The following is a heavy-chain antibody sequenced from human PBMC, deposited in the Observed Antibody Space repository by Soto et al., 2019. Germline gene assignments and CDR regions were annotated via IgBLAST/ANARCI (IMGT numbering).Heavy chain of an antibody. V-gene: IGHV3-23*01. J-gene: IGHJ3*02. CDR3: AKVAEYYDILTGYYCDAFDI. Sequence: EVQLLESGGGLVQPGGSLRLSCAASGFTFSSYAMSWVRQAPGKGLEWVSAISGSGGSTYYADSVKGRFTISRDNSKNTLYLQMNSLRAEDTAVYYCAKVAEYYDILTGYYCDAFDIWGQGTMVTVSS. CDR1: GFTFSSYA. D-gene: IGHD3-9*01. CDR2: ISGSGGST.